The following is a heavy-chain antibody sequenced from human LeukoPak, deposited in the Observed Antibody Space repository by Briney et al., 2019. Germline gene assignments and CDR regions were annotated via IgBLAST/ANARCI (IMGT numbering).Heavy chain of an antibody. CDR3: ARVIVAAVNYFDY. J-gene: IGHJ4*02. Sequence: GGSLRLSCAASGFTFSSSSMNWVRQAPGKGLEWVSSISSSSSYIYYADSVKGRFTISRDNAKNSLYLQMNSLRAEDTAVYYCARVIVAAVNYFDYWGQGTLVTVSS. CDR1: GFTFSSSS. V-gene: IGHV3-21*01. D-gene: IGHD6-13*01. CDR2: ISSSSSYI.